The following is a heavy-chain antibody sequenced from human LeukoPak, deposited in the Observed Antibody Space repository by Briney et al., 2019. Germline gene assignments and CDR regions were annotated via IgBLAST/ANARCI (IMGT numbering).Heavy chain of an antibody. D-gene: IGHD5-24*01. CDR2: IGSSGGST. CDR1: GFTFSSYW. Sequence: GGSLRLSCAASGFTFSSYWMNWARQAPGKGLEWVSTIGSSGGSTYYADSVKGRFTISRDNSKNTLYLQMNSLRAEDTAVYYCAKVFRDGYNYPFDYWGQGTLVTVSS. V-gene: IGHV3-23*01. CDR3: AKVFRDGYNYPFDY. J-gene: IGHJ4*02.